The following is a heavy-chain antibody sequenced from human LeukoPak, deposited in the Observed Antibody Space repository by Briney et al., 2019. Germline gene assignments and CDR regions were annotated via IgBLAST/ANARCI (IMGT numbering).Heavy chain of an antibody. V-gene: IGHV3-23*01. CDR3: ARIPHPSYYFDS. Sequence: QPGGSLRLSCAASGFMLDSYAMGWVRQAPGKGLEWVSAISGSGDNTYYAGSVTGRFSISRDNSKNTLHLQMNSLRAEDTALYYCARIPHPSYYFDSWGRGTLVAVSS. CDR2: ISGSGDNT. D-gene: IGHD2-21*01. J-gene: IGHJ4*02. CDR1: GFMLDSYA.